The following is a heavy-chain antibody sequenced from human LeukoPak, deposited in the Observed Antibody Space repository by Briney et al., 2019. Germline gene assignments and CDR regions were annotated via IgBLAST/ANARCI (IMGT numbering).Heavy chain of an antibody. V-gene: IGHV1-2*02. CDR1: GYTFTVYY. CDR2: INPNIGAT. CDR3: ARDRVGSGWPRPFYFEN. J-gene: IGHJ4*02. Sequence: GASVKVSRKPSGYTFTVYYLHWVRQAPGQALEWMGWINPNIGATMYAQKFQGRVTMTRDTSISTAYMELNSLRSDDTAVYYCARDRVGSGWPRPFYFENWGQGTLVTVSS. D-gene: IGHD6-19*01.